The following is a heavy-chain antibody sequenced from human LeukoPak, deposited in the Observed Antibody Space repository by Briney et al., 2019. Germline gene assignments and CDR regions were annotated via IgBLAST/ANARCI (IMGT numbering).Heavy chain of an antibody. CDR2: INPNSGGT. CDR1: RYTFTGYY. V-gene: IGHV1-2*02. Sequence: ASVKVSCKASRYTFTGYYMHWVRQAPGQGLEWMGWINPNSGGTNYAQKFQGRVTMTRDTSISTGYMELSRLRSDDTAVYYCARSMDEITMIVVVITPFDYWGQGTLVTVSS. J-gene: IGHJ4*02. CDR3: ARSMDEITMIVVVITPFDY. D-gene: IGHD3-22*01.